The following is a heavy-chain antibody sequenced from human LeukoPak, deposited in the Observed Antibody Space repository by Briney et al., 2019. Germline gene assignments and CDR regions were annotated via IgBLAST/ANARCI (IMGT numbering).Heavy chain of an antibody. CDR3: ARARLGRLWFGEF. D-gene: IGHD3-10*01. V-gene: IGHV1-2*02. CDR1: GYTFTGYY. Sequence: GASVKVSCKASGYTFTGYYMHWVRQAPGQGLEWMGWINPNSGGTNYAQKFQGRVTMTRDTSISTAYMELSRLRSDDTAVYYCARARLGRLWFGEFWGQGTLVTVSS. CDR2: INPNSGGT. J-gene: IGHJ4*02.